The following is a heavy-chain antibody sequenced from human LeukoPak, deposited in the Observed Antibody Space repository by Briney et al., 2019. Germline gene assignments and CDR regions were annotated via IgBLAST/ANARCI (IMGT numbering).Heavy chain of an antibody. V-gene: IGHV1-8*01. CDR3: ARNLLDIADPWESSGY. CDR2: MNPNSGNT. CDR1: GYTLTELS. Sequence: GASVKVSCKVSGYTLTELSMHWVRQATGQGLEWMGWMNPNSGNTGYAQKFQGRVTMTRNTSISTAYMELSSLRSEDTAVYYCARNLLDIADPWESSGYWGQGTLVTVSS. J-gene: IGHJ4*02. D-gene: IGHD5-12*01.